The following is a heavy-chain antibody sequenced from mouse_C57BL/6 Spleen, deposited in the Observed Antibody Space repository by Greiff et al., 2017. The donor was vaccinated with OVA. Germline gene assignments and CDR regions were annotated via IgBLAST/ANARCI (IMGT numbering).Heavy chain of an antibody. Sequence: QVTLKVSGPGILQPSQTLSLTCSFSGFSLSTFGMGVGWIRQPSGKGLEWLAHIWWDDDKYYNPALKSRLTISTDTAKNQVFLKIAKVDTADTATYYCARIARDGYYVFAYWGQGTLVTVSA. CDR3: ARIARDGYYVFAY. J-gene: IGHJ3*01. CDR1: GFSLSTFGMG. D-gene: IGHD2-3*01. CDR2: IWWDDDK. V-gene: IGHV8-8*01.